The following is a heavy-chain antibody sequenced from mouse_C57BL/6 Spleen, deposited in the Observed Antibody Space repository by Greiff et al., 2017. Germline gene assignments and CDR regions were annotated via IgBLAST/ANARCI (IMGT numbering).Heavy chain of an antibody. D-gene: IGHD1-1*01. V-gene: IGHV1-39*01. CDR2: INPNYGTT. J-gene: IGHJ2*01. CDR3: ARSLITTVVATDYLDY. Sequence: EVKLMESGPELVKPGASVKISCKASGYSFTDYNMNWVKQSNGKSLEWIGVINPNYGTTSYNQKFKGKATLTVDQSSSTAYMQLNSLTSEDSAVYYCARSLITTVVATDYLDYWGQGTTLTVSS. CDR1: GYSFTDYN.